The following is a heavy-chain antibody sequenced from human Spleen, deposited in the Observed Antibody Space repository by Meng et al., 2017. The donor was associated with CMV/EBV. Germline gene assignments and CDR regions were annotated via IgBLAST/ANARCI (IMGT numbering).Heavy chain of an antibody. CDR1: GFTFSSYA. CDR3: AKAYSSSWYREYYDF. J-gene: IGHJ4*02. Sequence: GESLKISCAASGFTFSSYAMSWVRQAPGKGLEWVSAISGSGGSTYYADSVKGRFTISRDNSKNTLYLQMNSLRVEDTAVYYCAKAYSSSWYREYYDFWGQGTLVTVSS. V-gene: IGHV3-23*01. CDR2: ISGSGGST. D-gene: IGHD6-13*01.